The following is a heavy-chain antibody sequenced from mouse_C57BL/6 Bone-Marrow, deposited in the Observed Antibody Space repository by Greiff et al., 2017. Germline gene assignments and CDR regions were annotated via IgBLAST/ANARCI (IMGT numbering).Heavy chain of an antibody. Sequence: QVQLQQSGPELVKPGASVTLSCKASGYTFTSYDINWVKQRPGQGLEWIGWIYPRDGSTKYNEKFKGKATLTVDTSSSTAYMELHSLTSEDSAVYFCARDSGSSCWYFDVWGTGTTVTVSS. CDR3: ARDSGSSCWYFDV. D-gene: IGHD1-1*01. CDR1: GYTFTSYD. CDR2: IYPRDGST. J-gene: IGHJ1*03. V-gene: IGHV1-85*01.